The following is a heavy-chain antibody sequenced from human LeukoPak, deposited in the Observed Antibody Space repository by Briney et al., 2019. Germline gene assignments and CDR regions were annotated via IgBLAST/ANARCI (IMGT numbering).Heavy chain of an antibody. CDR2: INPNSGGT. Sequence: ASVKVSCRASGYTFTGYYMHWARQAPGQGLEWMGWINPNSGGTNYAQKFQGRVTMTRDTSISTAYMELSRLRSDDTAVYYCARKGSGPTNWFDPWGQGTLVTVSS. V-gene: IGHV1-2*02. J-gene: IGHJ5*02. CDR1: GYTFTGYY. CDR3: ARKGSGPTNWFDP.